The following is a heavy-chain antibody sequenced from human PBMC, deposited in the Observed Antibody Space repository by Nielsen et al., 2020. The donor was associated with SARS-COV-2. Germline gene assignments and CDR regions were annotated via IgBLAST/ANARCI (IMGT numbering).Heavy chain of an antibody. V-gene: IGHV3-53*05. Sequence: GESLKISCAASGFTVSSNYMSWVRQAPGKGLEWVSVIYSGGSTYYADSVKGRFTISRDNSKNTLYLQMNSLRAEDTAVYYCARGAYSSSWYYFDYWGQGTLVTVSS. CDR2: IYSGGST. D-gene: IGHD6-13*01. J-gene: IGHJ4*02. CDR3: ARGAYSSSWYYFDY. CDR1: GFTVSSNY.